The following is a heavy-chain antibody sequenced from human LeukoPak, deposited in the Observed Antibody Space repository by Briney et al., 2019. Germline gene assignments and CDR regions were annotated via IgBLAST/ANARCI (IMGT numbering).Heavy chain of an antibody. CDR2: IKEDGSER. D-gene: IGHD5-12*01. V-gene: IGHV3-7*03. J-gene: IGHJ4*02. Sequence: GSLRLSCEGSAFIFSGHWMNWVRQTPGKGLEWVASIKEDGSERQYVDSVKGRFSISRDNTKGSLFLQLNSLRAEDTAVYYCAPDPNEWLRNYWGQGTLVTVSS. CDR3: APDPNEWLRNY. CDR1: AFIFSGHW.